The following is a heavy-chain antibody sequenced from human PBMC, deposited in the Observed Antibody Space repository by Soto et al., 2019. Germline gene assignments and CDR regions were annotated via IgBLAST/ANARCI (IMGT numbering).Heavy chain of an antibody. CDR1: GYSFTSYW. J-gene: IGHJ4*02. CDR2: IYPGDSDT. Sequence: PGESLKISCKGSGYSFTSYWIGWVRQMPGKGLEWMGIIYPGDSDTRYSPSFQGQVTISADKSISTAYLQWSSLKASDTAMYYCATPGRGYSNKNDPSKDPTFDYWGQGTLVTVSS. CDR3: ATPGRGYSNKNDPSKDPTFDY. V-gene: IGHV5-51*01. D-gene: IGHD5-18*01.